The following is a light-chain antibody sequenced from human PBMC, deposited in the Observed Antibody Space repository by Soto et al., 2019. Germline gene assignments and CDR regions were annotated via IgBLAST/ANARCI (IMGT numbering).Light chain of an antibody. Sequence: QSVLTQPPSVSAAPGQRVSISCSGSGSNIGNNYVSWYQLLPGAAPKLLIYDNSERPSGIPGRFSGSKSGTSATLGITGLQTGDEAHYYCATWDNSLNGGVFGGGTQLTVL. CDR1: GSNIGNNY. J-gene: IGLJ7*01. CDR2: DNS. V-gene: IGLV1-51*01. CDR3: ATWDNSLNGGV.